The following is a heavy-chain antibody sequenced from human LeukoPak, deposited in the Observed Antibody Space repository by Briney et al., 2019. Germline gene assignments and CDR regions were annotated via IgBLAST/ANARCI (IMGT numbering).Heavy chain of an antibody. J-gene: IGHJ4*02. CDR3: ARGAPSVAAPGSFDF. Sequence: APVKVSCKASGGTFSSYAVSWVRQAPGQGLEWMGGIIPIFGTANYAQKFQGRVTITADESTNTAYMELSSLRSEDTAVYYCARGAPSVAAPGSFDFWGQGTLVTVSS. D-gene: IGHD6-6*01. CDR2: IIPIFGTA. V-gene: IGHV1-69*01. CDR1: GGTFSSYA.